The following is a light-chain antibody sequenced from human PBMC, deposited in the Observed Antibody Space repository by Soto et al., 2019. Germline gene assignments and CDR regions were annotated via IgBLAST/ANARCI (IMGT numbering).Light chain of an antibody. V-gene: IGLV2-8*01. Sequence: QSALTQPPSASGSPGQSITISCTGTTRDVGAYNFVSWYRQLPGKAPKLLIYEVTKRPSGVPDRFSGSKSGNTASLTVSGLQAEDEADYYCSSYAGSATFVVFGGGTKLTV. CDR1: TRDVGAYNF. CDR3: SSYAGSATFVV. J-gene: IGLJ2*01. CDR2: EVT.